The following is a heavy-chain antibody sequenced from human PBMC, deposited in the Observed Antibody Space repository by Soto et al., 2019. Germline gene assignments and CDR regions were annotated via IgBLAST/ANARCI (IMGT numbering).Heavy chain of an antibody. J-gene: IGHJ6*02. CDR2: IDPSDSYT. CDR1: GYSFTSYW. V-gene: IGHV5-10-1*01. Sequence: PGESLKISCKGSGYSFTSYWISWVRQMPGKGLEWMGRIDPSDSYTNYSPSFQGHVTISADKSISTAYLQWSSLKASDTAMYYCARHKIYCSCGSCYPDVWGQGTTVTVSS. D-gene: IGHD2-15*01. CDR3: ARHKIYCSCGSCYPDV.